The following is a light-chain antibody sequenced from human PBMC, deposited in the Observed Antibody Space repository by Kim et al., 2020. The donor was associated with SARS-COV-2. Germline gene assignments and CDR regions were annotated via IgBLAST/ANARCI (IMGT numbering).Light chain of an antibody. J-gene: IGLJ3*02. CDR3: QSYDSSTWV. CDR1: SGSIASNY. V-gene: IGLV6-57*02. CDR2: EDN. Sequence: GKTVTISCTGRSGSIASNYVQWYQQRPGSAPTTVIYEDNQRPSGVPARFSGSIDSSSNSASLTISGLKTEDEADYYCQSYDSSTWVFGGGTQLTVL.